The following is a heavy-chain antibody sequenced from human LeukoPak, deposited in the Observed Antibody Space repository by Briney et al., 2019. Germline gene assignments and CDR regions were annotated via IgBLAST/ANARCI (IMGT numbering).Heavy chain of an antibody. D-gene: IGHD5-12*01. Sequence: AGGSLRLSCAASGFTFSSYSMNWVRQAPGKGLEWVSSISSSSSYIYYADSVKGRFTISRDNAKNSLYLQMNSLRAEDTAVYYYARDRYSGYDYDAFDIWGQGTMVTVSS. J-gene: IGHJ3*02. V-gene: IGHV3-21*01. CDR2: ISSSSSYI. CDR1: GFTFSSYS. CDR3: ARDRYSGYDYDAFDI.